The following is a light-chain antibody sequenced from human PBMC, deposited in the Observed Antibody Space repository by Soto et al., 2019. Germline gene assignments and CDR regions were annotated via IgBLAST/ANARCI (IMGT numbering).Light chain of an antibody. CDR1: QGISSY. V-gene: IGKV1-8*01. CDR2: AAS. CDR3: QQYYSYPRT. Sequence: AIRMTQSPSSLSASTGDRVTITCRASQGISSYLAWYQQKPGKAPKLLIYAASTLQSGVPSRFSGSGSGTDVTLTNSCLQSEDFATYYCQQYYSYPRTFGQGTKVEIK. J-gene: IGKJ1*01.